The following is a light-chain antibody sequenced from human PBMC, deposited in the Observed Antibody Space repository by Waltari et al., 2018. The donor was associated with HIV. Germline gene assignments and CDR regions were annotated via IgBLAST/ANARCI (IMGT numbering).Light chain of an antibody. Sequence: SFELTQPPSVSVSPGQTAIITCSGDKLGKEYVCWYQKKPGQSPLQVIYQDSKRPSGISGRCSGSTSGNTATLTISGAQALDEADYYCQAWHISAAVFGGGTKLTVL. J-gene: IGLJ2*01. V-gene: IGLV3-1*01. CDR1: KLGKEY. CDR2: QDS. CDR3: QAWHISAAV.